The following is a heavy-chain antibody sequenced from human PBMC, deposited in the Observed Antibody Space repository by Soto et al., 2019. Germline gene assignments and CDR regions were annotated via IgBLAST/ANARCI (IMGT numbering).Heavy chain of an antibody. CDR3: ARDYLSKHCISTSCYLQRFDY. V-gene: IGHV3-66*01. CDR1: GFTVSSNY. D-gene: IGHD2-2*01. CDR2: IYSGGST. J-gene: IGHJ4*02. Sequence: PGGSLRLSCAASGFTVSSNYMSWVRQAPGKGLEWVSVIYSGGSTYYADSVKGRFTISRDNSKNTLYLQMNSLRAEDTAVYYCARDYLSKHCISTSCYLQRFDYWGQGTLVTVSS.